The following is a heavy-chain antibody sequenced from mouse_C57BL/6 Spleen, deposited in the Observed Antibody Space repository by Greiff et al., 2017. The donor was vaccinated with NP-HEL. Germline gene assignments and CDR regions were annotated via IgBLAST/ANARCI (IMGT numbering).Heavy chain of an antibody. V-gene: IGHV2-2*01. D-gene: IGHD2-4*01. CDR1: GFSLTSYG. Sequence: VQLKESGPGLVQPSQSLSITCTVSGFSLTSYGVHWVRQSPGKGLEWLGVIWSGGSTDYNAAFISRLSISKDNSKSQVFFKMNSLQADDTAIYYCARNRAYYDYDGTMDYWGQGTSVTVSS. J-gene: IGHJ4*01. CDR3: ARNRAYYDYDGTMDY. CDR2: IWSGGST.